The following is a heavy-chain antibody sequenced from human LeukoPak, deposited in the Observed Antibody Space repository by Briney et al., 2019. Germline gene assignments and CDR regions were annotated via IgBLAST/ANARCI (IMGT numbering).Heavy chain of an antibody. Sequence: GGSLRLSCAASGFTFSSYSMNWVRQAPGKGLEGVSFISSSSSTIYYVDSVKGRFTISRDNAKNSLYLQLNSLRAEDTAVYYCARDRGGSYSAIDYWGQGTLVTVSS. CDR3: ARDRGGSYSAIDY. CDR2: ISSSSSTI. D-gene: IGHD1-26*01. CDR1: GFTFSSYS. V-gene: IGHV3-48*04. J-gene: IGHJ4*02.